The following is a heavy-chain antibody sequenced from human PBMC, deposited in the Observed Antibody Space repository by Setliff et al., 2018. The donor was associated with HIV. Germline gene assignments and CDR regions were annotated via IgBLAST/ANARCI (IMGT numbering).Heavy chain of an antibody. Sequence: SETLSLTCAVSGYSFSGGYYWAWIRQPPGKGLEWIGSIYHSGSTYYNPSLKSRVTISVDTSKNQFSLKLSSVTAADTAVYYCARDNYDYVWGSYRYSLDYWGQGTLVTVSS. CDR2: IYHSGST. J-gene: IGHJ4*02. D-gene: IGHD3-16*02. V-gene: IGHV4-38-2*02. CDR1: GYSFSGGYY. CDR3: ARDNYDYVWGSYRYSLDY.